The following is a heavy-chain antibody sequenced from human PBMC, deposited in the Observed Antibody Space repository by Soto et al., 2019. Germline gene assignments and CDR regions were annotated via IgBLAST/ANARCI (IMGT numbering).Heavy chain of an antibody. V-gene: IGHV2-5*02. CDR1: GFSLTSRPVG. CDR2: IYWDDDK. J-gene: IGHJ4*02. D-gene: IGHD1-1*01. Sequence: QITLKESGPTRVKPTQTLTLTCSFSGFSLTSRPVGVAWIRQPPGKALEWLAVIYWDDDKRYSPSLKSRLTIAKDTSKNQVVLTMAYMDTVDTATYFCALRGDMNGNWDEGYLDNWGQGILVTVSS. CDR3: ALRGDMNGNWDEGYLDN.